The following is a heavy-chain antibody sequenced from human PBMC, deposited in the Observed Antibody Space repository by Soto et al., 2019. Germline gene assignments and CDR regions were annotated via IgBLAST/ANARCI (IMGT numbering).Heavy chain of an antibody. CDR2: VDPRDSQT. Sequence: GESLKISCKGSGYSFAGYWITWVRQKPGKGREWRGRVDPRDSQTYYSPSFRGHVTISVTKSITTVFLQWSSLRASDTAMYYCARQIYDSDTGPNFQYYFDSWGQGTPVTVSS. J-gene: IGHJ4*02. V-gene: IGHV5-10-1*01. D-gene: IGHD3-22*01. CDR3: ARQIYDSDTGPNFQYYFDS. CDR1: GYSFAGYW.